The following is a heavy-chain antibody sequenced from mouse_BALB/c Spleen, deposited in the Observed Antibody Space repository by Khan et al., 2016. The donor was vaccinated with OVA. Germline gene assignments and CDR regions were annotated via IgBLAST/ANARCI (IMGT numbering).Heavy chain of an antibody. V-gene: IGHV1-9*01. CDR1: GYTFSNYW. CDR3: ARVNHCSRDSFEY. Sequence: QIQLVQSGAELMKPGASVKISCKATGYTFSNYWIEWVKQRPGHGLEWIGEILPGSGSTNYNERFKGKATFTSDTSSNTAYMQLSSLTSEDSAVYVCARVNHCSRDSFEYWGQGTILTVSS. J-gene: IGHJ2*01. CDR2: ILPGSGST. D-gene: IGHD1-1*01.